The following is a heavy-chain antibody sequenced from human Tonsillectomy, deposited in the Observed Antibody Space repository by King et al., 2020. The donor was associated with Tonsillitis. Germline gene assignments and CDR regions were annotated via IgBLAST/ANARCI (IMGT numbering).Heavy chain of an antibody. CDR3: AKSRTYVVMGAFDI. CDR1: GFTFSSYA. CDR2: ISVSGGST. D-gene: IGHD3-22*01. V-gene: IGHV3-23*04. Sequence: VQLVESGGGLVQPGGSLRLSCAASGFTFSSYAMSWVRQAPGKGLEWVSAISVSGGSTYYADSVKGRFTISRDNSKNSMYLQMNSLRGEDTAVYYCAKSRTYVVMGAFDIWGQGTMVTVSS. J-gene: IGHJ3*02.